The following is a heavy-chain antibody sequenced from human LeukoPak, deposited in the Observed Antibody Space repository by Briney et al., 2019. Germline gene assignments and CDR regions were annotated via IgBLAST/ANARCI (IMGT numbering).Heavy chain of an antibody. Sequence: GASVKVSCKASGYSFTSYYMHWVRQAPGQGLEWMGIINPSDSSTSYAQKFQGRVTMTRDTSTNTVYMELSSLRSEDTAVYYCARGGVAKLGPLDLWGQGTLVTVSS. D-gene: IGHD7-27*01. CDR3: ARGGVAKLGPLDL. CDR1: GYSFTSYY. V-gene: IGHV1-46*01. CDR2: INPSDSST. J-gene: IGHJ5*02.